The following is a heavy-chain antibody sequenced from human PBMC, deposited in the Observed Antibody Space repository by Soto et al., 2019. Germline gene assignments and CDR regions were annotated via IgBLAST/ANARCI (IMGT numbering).Heavy chain of an antibody. CDR2: TYYRSKWFH. CDR3: ARGNALDV. D-gene: IGHD3-10*01. Sequence: SQTLSLTCAISGDSVSSDITSWNWIRQSPSRGLEWLGRTYYRSKWFHDYTASVKSRITINPDTSKNQFSLELNSMTPEDTAVYYCARGNALDVWGQGTVVTVSS. V-gene: IGHV6-1*01. CDR1: GDSVSSDITS. J-gene: IGHJ3*01.